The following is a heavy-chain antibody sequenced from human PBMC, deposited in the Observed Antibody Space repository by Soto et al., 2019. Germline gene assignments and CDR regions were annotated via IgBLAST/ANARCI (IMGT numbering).Heavy chain of an antibody. J-gene: IGHJ5*01. CDR3: ARGAADTAMVDS. CDR2: IFYSGST. CDR1: GGSIRSYY. Sequence: LSLTCTASGGSIRSYYWTWIRQPPGKGLEWLGYIFYSGSTFYNPSLKSRVTISIHTSKSQFSLQLTSVTAADTAVYYCARGAADTAMVDSWGHGTLVTVSS. V-gene: IGHV4-59*01. D-gene: IGHD5-18*01.